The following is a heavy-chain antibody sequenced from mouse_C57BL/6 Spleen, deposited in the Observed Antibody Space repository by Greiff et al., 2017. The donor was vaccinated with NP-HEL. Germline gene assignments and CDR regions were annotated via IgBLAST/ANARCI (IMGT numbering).Heavy chain of an antibody. CDR2: ISYSGST. CDR3: ARRDTTVGYYFDY. J-gene: IGHJ2*01. Sequence: VQLKESGPGMVKPSQSLSLTCTVTGYSITSGYDWHWIRHFPGNKLEWMGYISYSGSTNYNPSLKSRISITHDTSKNHFFLKLNSVTTEDTATYYCARRDTTVGYYFDYWGQGTTLTVSS. D-gene: IGHD1-1*01. CDR1: GYSITSGYD. V-gene: IGHV3-1*01.